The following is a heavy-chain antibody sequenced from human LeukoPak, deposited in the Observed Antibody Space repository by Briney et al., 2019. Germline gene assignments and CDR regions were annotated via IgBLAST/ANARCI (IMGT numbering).Heavy chain of an antibody. Sequence: SETLSLTCTVSGGSISSTSYHWAWIRQPPGKGLEWIATVYYTGSAYYNPSLKSRVTISVDTSKSQFSLKLSSVTTADTALYYCARYASGSYYWFDPWGQGTLVTVSS. CDR1: GGSISSTSYH. D-gene: IGHD3-10*01. J-gene: IGHJ5*02. CDR2: VYYTGSA. CDR3: ARYASGSYYWFDP. V-gene: IGHV4-39*01.